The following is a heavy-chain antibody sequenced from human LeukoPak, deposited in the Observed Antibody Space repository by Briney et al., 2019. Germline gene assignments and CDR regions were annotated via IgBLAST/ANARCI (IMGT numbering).Heavy chain of an antibody. J-gene: IGHJ6*03. CDR2: ISGSGASI. V-gene: IGHV3-23*01. CDR1: GFTLSSYP. Sequence: GGSLRLSCAASGFTLSSYPMIWVRQAPGKGLEWVSTISGSGASIYYADSVKGRFTISRDNSKNTLYLQMNSLRAEDTAVYYCAKDPLGNYYYYMDVWGKGTTVTVSS. CDR3: AKDPLGNYYYYMDV.